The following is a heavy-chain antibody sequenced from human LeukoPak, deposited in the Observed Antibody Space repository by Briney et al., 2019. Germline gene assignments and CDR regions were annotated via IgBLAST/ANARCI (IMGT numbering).Heavy chain of an antibody. CDR2: INPNSGGT. Sequence: ASVKVSCKASGYTFTGYYMHWVRQAPGQGLEWMGWINPNSGGTNYAQKFQGRVTMTRDTSISTAYMELSSLRSEDTAVYYCARDTVTHDAFDIWGQGTMVTVSS. CDR3: ARDTVTHDAFDI. D-gene: IGHD4-17*01. CDR1: GYTFTGYY. J-gene: IGHJ3*02. V-gene: IGHV1-2*02.